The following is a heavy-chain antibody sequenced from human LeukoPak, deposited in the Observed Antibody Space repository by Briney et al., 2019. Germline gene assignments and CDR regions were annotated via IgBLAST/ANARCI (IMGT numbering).Heavy chain of an antibody. Sequence: QTGGSLRLSCAASGFIFNEYAMHWVRHAPGKGLEWVSLISWDGGRTYYADSAKGRFTISRDNSKNSLYLQMNSLRAEDTALYYCAKDMGSGNYYHFDYWGQGTLVTVSS. CDR2: ISWDGGRT. CDR1: GFIFNEYA. V-gene: IGHV3-43D*03. J-gene: IGHJ4*02. D-gene: IGHD1-26*01. CDR3: AKDMGSGNYYHFDY.